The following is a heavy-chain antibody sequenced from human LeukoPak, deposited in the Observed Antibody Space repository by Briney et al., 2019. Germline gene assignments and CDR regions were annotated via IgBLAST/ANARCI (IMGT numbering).Heavy chain of an antibody. CDR2: ISSNGGST. J-gene: IGHJ4*02. Sequence: GGSLRLSCAASGFTFSSYTMHWVRQAPGKGLEYVSAISSNGGSTYYANSVKGRFTISRDNSKNTLYLQMGSLRAEDMAVYYRATLRWGNYVRWALDHWGQGTLVTVSS. V-gene: IGHV3-64*01. D-gene: IGHD3-16*01. CDR3: ATLRWGNYVRWALDH. CDR1: GFTFSSYT.